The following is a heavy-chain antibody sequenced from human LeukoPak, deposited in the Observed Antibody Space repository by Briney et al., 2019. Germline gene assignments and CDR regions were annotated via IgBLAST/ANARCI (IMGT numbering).Heavy chain of an antibody. CDR1: GFTFSTYW. D-gene: IGHD6-19*01. J-gene: IGHJ3*01. CDR2: MRRDGNEI. V-gene: IGHV3-7*01. Sequence: GSLRPSCSASGFTFSTYWMSWVRQAPGKGLEWVANMRRDGNEIYYLDSVRGRFTISRDNAKNSLYLQMNSLRAEDTAVYYCARALSGWYVDAFDLWGQGTMVTVSS. CDR3: ARALSGWYVDAFDL.